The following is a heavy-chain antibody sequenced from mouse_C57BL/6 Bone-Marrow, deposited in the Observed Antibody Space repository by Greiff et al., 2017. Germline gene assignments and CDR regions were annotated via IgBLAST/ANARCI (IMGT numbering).Heavy chain of an antibody. CDR3: TTPRWFGWFAY. CDR1: GFNIKDYY. D-gene: IGHD2-3*01. CDR2: IDPEDGDT. V-gene: IGHV14-1*01. J-gene: IGHJ3*01. Sequence: EVKLQQSGAELVRPGASVKLSCTASGFNIKDYYMHWVKQRPEQGLEWIGRIDPEDGDTEYAPKFQGKATMTADTSSNTAYLQLSSLTSEDTAVYYCTTPRWFGWFAYWGQGTLVTVSA.